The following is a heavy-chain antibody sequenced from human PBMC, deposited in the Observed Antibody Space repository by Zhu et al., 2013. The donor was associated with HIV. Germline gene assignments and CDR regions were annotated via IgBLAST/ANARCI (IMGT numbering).Heavy chain of an antibody. Sequence: QVQLVQSGAEVKKPGASVKVSCKASGGTFSSYAISWVRQAPGQGLEWMGGIIPIFGTANYAQKFQGRVTITADKSTSTAYMELSSLRSEDTAVYYCARADLDDFWSGPPLDYWGQGTLVTVSS. D-gene: IGHD3-3*01. J-gene: IGHJ4*02. CDR2: IIPIFGTA. V-gene: IGHV1-69*06. CDR1: GGTFSSYA. CDR3: ARADLDDFWSGPPLDY.